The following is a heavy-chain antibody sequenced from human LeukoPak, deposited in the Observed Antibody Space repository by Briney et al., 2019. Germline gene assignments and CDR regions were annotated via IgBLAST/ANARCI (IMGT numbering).Heavy chain of an antibody. V-gene: IGHV3-23*01. CDR3: GRSFSLAAAGTSY. J-gene: IGHJ4*02. CDR1: GFTFSSYA. CDR2: ISGSGGST. Sequence: GGSLRLSCAASGFTFSSYAMSWVRQAPGKGLEWVSAISGSGGSTYYADSVKGRFTITRDNSKNTLYLQMNSLTADDTAVYYCGRSFSLAAAGTSYWGQGTLVTVSS. D-gene: IGHD6-13*01.